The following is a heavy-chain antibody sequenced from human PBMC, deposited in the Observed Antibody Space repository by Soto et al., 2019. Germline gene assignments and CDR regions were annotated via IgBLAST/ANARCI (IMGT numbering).Heavy chain of an antibody. CDR3: ARGLRLGAFDG. J-gene: IGHJ3*01. Sequence: QVQLVQSGAEVKKPGASVKVSCKASGYTFTSYGISWVRQAPGQGLEWMGWISAYNGNTNYAQKFQGRVTMTTDTSTSTGYMELRRLRWGDTAVDCCARGLRLGAFDGWGQGTRVAVSS. V-gene: IGHV1-18*01. D-gene: IGHD3-3*01. CDR1: GYTFTSYG. CDR2: ISAYNGNT.